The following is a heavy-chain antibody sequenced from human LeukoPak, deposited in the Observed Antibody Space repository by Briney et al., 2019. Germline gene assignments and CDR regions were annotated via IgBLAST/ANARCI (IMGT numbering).Heavy chain of an antibody. Sequence: SETLSLTCTVSGGSISSYYWSWIRQPPGKGLEWIGYIYYSGSTNYNPSLKSRVTISVDTSKNQFSLKLSSVTAADTAVYYCARGPPPIWFGRDWYFDLWGRGTLVTVSS. J-gene: IGHJ2*01. V-gene: IGHV4-59*12. CDR3: ARGPPPIWFGRDWYFDL. CDR2: IYYSGST. CDR1: GGSISSYY. D-gene: IGHD3-10*01.